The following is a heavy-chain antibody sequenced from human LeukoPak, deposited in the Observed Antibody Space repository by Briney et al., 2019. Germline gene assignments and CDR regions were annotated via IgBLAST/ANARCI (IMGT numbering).Heavy chain of an antibody. CDR2: INPSGGST. CDR1: GYTFTSYY. V-gene: IGHV1-46*01. Sequence: ASVKVSCKASGYTFTSYYMHWVRQAPGQGLEWMGIINPSGGSTSYAQKFQGRVTMTRDMSTSTVYMELSSLRSEDTAVYYCAKSSGQTQYYYYYYMDVWGKGTTVTVSS. J-gene: IGHJ6*03. CDR3: AKSSGQTQYYYYYYMDV. D-gene: IGHD6-19*01.